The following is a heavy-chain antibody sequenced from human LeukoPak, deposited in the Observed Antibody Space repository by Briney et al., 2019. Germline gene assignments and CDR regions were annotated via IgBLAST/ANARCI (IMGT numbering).Heavy chain of an antibody. CDR1: GFTFSNHS. CDR3: ERDGWVGATTTGPFDY. J-gene: IGHJ4*02. Sequence: GGSLRLSCAASGFTFSNHSMHWVRQAPGKGPEWVALIWYDGSNKYYADSVKGRFTISRDNSKNTLYLQMNSLRAEDTAVYYCERDGWVGATTTGPFDYWGQGTLVTVSS. CDR2: IWYDGSNK. V-gene: IGHV3-33*01. D-gene: IGHD1-26*01.